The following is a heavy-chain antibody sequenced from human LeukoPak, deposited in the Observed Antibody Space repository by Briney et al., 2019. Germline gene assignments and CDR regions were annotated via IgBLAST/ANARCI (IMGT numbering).Heavy chain of an antibody. CDR3: AKDLLLWFGELLRYYYYYGMDV. Sequence: GSLRLSCAASGINFSGYSMHWVRQAPGKGLEWVSYISGSSRTIYYADSVKGRFTISRDNSKNTLYLQMNSLRAEDTAVYYCAKDLLLWFGELLRYYYYYGMDVWGQGTTVTVSS. CDR2: ISGSSRTI. CDR1: GINFSGYS. D-gene: IGHD3-10*01. J-gene: IGHJ6*02. V-gene: IGHV3-48*01.